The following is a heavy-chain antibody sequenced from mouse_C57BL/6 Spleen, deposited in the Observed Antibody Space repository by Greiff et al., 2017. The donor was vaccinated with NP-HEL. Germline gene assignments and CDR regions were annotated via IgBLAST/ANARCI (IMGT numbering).Heavy chain of an antibody. J-gene: IGHJ1*03. V-gene: IGHV5-16*01. Sequence: KCLEWVANINYDGSSTYYLDSLKSRFIISRDNAKNILYLQMSSLKSEDTATYYCARDSYYYGSSYGYFDVWGTGTTVTVSS. D-gene: IGHD1-1*01. CDR2: INYDGSST. CDR3: ARDSYYYGSSYGYFDV.